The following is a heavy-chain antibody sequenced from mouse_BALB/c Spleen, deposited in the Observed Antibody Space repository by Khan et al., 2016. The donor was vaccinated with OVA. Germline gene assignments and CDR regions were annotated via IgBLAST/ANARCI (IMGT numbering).Heavy chain of an antibody. D-gene: IGHD1-1*01. CDR2: ISGDSSTI. Sequence: EVQRVESGGGLVQPGGSRKLSCAASGFTFSSYGMHWVRQAPEKGLEWVAYISGDSSTIYYADTVTGRFTISRDNPKNTMFLQMTSRMSEDTAMYYCATSYYYGYYFDYWGPGTTLTVSS. CDR1: GFTFSSYG. V-gene: IGHV5-17*02. CDR3: ATSYYYGYYFDY. J-gene: IGHJ2*01.